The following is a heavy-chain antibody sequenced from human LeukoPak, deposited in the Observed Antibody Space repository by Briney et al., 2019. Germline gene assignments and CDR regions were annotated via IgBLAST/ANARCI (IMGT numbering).Heavy chain of an antibody. Sequence: SETLSLTCTVSGGSISSYYWSWIRQPPGKGLEWIGYISYSGSTNYNPSLKSRVTISIDTSKNQFSLKLSSVTAADTAVYYCVRVSCSSTSCYSNYPLDYWGQGTLVTVSS. CDR1: GGSISSYY. V-gene: IGHV4-59*01. J-gene: IGHJ4*02. CDR3: VRVSCSSTSCYSNYPLDY. CDR2: ISYSGST. D-gene: IGHD2-2*01.